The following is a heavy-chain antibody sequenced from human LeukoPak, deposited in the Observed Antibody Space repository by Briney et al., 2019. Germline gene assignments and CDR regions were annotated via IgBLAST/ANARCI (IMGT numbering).Heavy chain of an antibody. Sequence: PGTSLRLSCAASGFTFSRFAMHWVRQAPGKGLEWVAVISFDATAKFYADSVKGRFTISRDSSKNTLYLQMNSLRAEDTAVYYCAKGEVEMATTFDYWGQGTLVTVSS. V-gene: IGHV3-30-3*01. CDR3: AKGEVEMATTFDY. J-gene: IGHJ4*02. CDR1: GFTFSRFA. D-gene: IGHD5-24*01. CDR2: ISFDATAK.